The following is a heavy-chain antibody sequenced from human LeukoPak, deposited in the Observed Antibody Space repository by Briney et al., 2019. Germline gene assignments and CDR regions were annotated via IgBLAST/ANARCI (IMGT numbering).Heavy chain of an antibody. V-gene: IGHV3-23*01. CDR1: GFTFSTYA. CDR3: AKDVYGDYGGPVY. Sequence: GGSLRLSCAASGFTFSTYAMSWVRQAPGKGLEWVSGISGSDRSTYYADSVKGRFAISRDNSKNTLHLQMNSLRAEDTAVYYCAKDVYGDYGGPVYWGQGTLVTVSS. D-gene: IGHD4-17*01. J-gene: IGHJ4*02. CDR2: ISGSDRST.